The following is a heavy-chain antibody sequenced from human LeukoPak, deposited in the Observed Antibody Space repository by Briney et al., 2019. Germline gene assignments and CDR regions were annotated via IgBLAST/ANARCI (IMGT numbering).Heavy chain of an antibody. CDR2: INPNSGDT. Sequence: ASVRVSCKASGYTLTGYYMHWLRQAPGQGLEWMGWINPNSGDTNYAQKFQGRVTMTRDTSISTAYMELSRLTSDDTAVYYCARNPYEYYFDYWGQGTLVTVSS. CDR1: GYTLTGYY. CDR3: ARNPYEYYFDY. D-gene: IGHD5-12*01. J-gene: IGHJ4*02. V-gene: IGHV1-2*02.